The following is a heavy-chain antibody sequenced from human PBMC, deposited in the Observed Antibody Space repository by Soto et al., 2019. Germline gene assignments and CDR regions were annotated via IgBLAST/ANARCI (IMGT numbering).Heavy chain of an antibody. Sequence: GGALRLSCAASGFASSSYWMTWVRQAPGKGLEWVANIAQDGSEKHYVDSVKGRFTISRDNGKNSLSLQMNSLRAEDTAVYYCARGTELRYCTSSSCPGLDVWGQGTTVTVSS. V-gene: IGHV3-7*03. J-gene: IGHJ6*02. CDR1: GFASSSYW. CDR2: IAQDGSEK. CDR3: ARGTELRYCTSSSCPGLDV. D-gene: IGHD2-2*01.